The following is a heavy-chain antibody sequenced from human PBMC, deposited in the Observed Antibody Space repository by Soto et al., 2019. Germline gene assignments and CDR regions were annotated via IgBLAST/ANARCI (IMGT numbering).Heavy chain of an antibody. CDR2: IYPGDSDT. D-gene: IGHD5-18*01. Sequence: PGESLKISCKGSGYSFTSYWISWVRQMPWKGLEWMGIIYPGDSDTRYSPSFQGQVTISADKSISTAYLQWSSLKASDTAMYYCARQISPNGYSYGYVLDYWGQGTLVTVSS. J-gene: IGHJ4*02. V-gene: IGHV5-51*01. CDR3: ARQISPNGYSYGYVLDY. CDR1: GYSFTSYW.